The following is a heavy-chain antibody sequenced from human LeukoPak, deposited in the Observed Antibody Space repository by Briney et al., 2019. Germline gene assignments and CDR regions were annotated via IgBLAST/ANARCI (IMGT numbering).Heavy chain of an antibody. CDR1: GGSLRGYY. V-gene: IGHV4-34*01. CDR2: INHSGST. CDR3: TRRRWSGSSVIGY. D-gene: IGHD6-6*01. J-gene: IGHJ4*02. Sequence: PSETLSLTCGVNGGSLRGYYWSWIRQTPSNELEWIGEINHSGSTNYNPSLKSRVTISVDTSKNQFYLTLNSLTAADTVVYYCTRRRWSGSSVIGYWGRGTRVTVSS.